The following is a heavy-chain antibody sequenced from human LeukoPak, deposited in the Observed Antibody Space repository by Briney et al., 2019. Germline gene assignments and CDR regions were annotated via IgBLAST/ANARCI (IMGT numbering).Heavy chain of an antibody. J-gene: IGHJ4*02. CDR3: ARMVRGGPFDY. CDR1: GFTFCDYY. CDR2: ISSSGSTI. V-gene: IGHV3-11*01. Sequence: GGSLSLSCAASGFTFCDYYMSWIRQAPGKGLEWVSYISSSGSTIYYAGSVKGRFTISRDNAKNSLYLQMNSLRAEDTAVYYCARMVRGGPFDYWGQGTLVTVSS. D-gene: IGHD3-10*01.